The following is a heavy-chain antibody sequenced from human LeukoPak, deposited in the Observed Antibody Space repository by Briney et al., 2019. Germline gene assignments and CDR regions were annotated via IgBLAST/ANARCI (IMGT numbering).Heavy chain of an antibody. D-gene: IGHD5/OR15-5a*01. CDR1: GFTFSSYL. CDR2: INSDESST. V-gene: IGHV3-74*01. CDR3: AKSTTAYYYYGMDV. Sequence: GGSLRLSCAASGFTFSSYLMHWVRQAPGKGLVWVSHINSDESSTSYADSVKGRFTISRENSKNTLYLQMNSLRAEDTAVYYCAKSTTAYYYYGMDVWAQGPRSPSP. J-gene: IGHJ6*02.